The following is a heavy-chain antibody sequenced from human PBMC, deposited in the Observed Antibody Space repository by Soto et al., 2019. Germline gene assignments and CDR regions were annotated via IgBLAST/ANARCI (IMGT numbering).Heavy chain of an antibody. CDR1: GYTFTSYY. J-gene: IGHJ3*02. D-gene: IGHD3-22*01. CDR2: INPSGGST. Sequence: ASVKVSCKASGYTFTSYYMHCVRQGPGQGLEWMGIINPSGGSTSYAQKFQGRVTMTRDTSTSTVYMELSSLRSEDTAVYYCATSTIEPNYYDSSGYVYDAFDIWGQGTMVTVSS. CDR3: ATSTIEPNYYDSSGYVYDAFDI. V-gene: IGHV1-46*01.